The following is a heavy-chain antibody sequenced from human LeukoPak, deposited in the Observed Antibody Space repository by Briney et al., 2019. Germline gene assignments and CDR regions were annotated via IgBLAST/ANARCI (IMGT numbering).Heavy chain of an antibody. CDR3: ARGLRQTIGYPLFDY. CDR1: GFTFSDYY. CDR2: IDSSRKAI. V-gene: IGHV3-11*04. D-gene: IGHD5-18*01. Sequence: AGGSLRPSCAVSGFTFSDYYMSWIRQAPGKGLEGISYIDSSRKAIYYADSVKRRFTISRDNAKNSLFLQMNSLRTEDTAVYYCARGLRQTIGYPLFDYWGQGALVTVSS. J-gene: IGHJ4*02.